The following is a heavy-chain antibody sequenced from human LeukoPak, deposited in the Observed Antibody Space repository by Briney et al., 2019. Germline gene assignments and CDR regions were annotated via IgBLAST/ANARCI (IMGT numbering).Heavy chain of an antibody. D-gene: IGHD5-24*01. CDR1: GDSVSSNSAA. V-gene: IGHV6-1*01. Sequence: SQTLSLTCAISGDSVSSNSAAWNWIRQSPSRGLEWLGRTYYRSKWYNDYAVSVKSRITINPDTSKNQFSLQLNSVTPEDTAVYYCARDGAEMATIGPDYYYYYYMDVWGKGTTVTVSS. CDR2: TYYRSKWYN. J-gene: IGHJ6*03. CDR3: ARDGAEMATIGPDYYYYYYMDV.